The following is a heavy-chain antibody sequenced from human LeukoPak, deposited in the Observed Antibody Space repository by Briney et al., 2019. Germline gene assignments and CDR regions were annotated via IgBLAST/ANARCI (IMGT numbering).Heavy chain of an antibody. D-gene: IGHD3-10*01. CDR1: GFTFSFYW. CDR2: ISSSGSTI. Sequence: GGSLRLSCAASGFTFSFYWMSWVRQAPGKGLEWVSYISSSGSTIYYADSVKGRFTISRDNAKNTLYLQMNSLRAEDTAVYYCATLGLLLWFGLDYMDVWGKGTTVTISS. V-gene: IGHV3-11*01. J-gene: IGHJ6*03. CDR3: ATLGLLLWFGLDYMDV.